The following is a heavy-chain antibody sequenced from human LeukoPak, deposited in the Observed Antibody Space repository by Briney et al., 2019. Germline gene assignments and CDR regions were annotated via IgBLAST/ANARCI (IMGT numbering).Heavy chain of an antibody. CDR3: AIREPIGY. D-gene: IGHD1-14*01. V-gene: IGHV3-74*01. CDR1: GFNFDGYW. Sequence: QAGGSLRLSCALSGFNFDGYWMQWVRQAPGKGLVWVSRIKGDGGSTSYADSVKGRFTISRDNSKNTLYLQMNSLRAEDTALYYCAIREPIGYWGQGTLVTVSS. CDR2: IKGDGGST. J-gene: IGHJ4*02.